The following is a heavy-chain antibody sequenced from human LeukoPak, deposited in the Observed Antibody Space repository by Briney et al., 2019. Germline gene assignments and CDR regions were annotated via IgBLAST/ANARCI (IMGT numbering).Heavy chain of an antibody. V-gene: IGHV3-23*01. CDR1: GFTFSSYA. CDR3: AKDRYRSGWYDFDY. J-gene: IGHJ4*02. CDR2: ISGSGDST. Sequence: AGGSLRLSCAASGFTFSSYAMSWVRQAPGKGREWVSAISGSGDSTYYADSVKGRFTLSRDNSKNTLYLKMNSPRSEETAVYYCAKDRYRSGWYDFDYWGQGTLVTVSS. D-gene: IGHD6-19*01.